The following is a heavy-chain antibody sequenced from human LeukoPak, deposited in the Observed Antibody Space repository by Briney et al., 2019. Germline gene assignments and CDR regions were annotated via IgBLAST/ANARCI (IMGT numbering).Heavy chain of an antibody. Sequence: GASVKVSCKASGYTLTGYYMHWVRQAPGQGLEWMGWINPNSGGTNYAQKFQGRVTMTRDTSISTAYMELSRLRSDDTAVYYWARGGPGYCSGGSCYSDYYYMDVWGKGTTVTVSS. CDR1: GYTLTGYY. CDR3: ARGGPGYCSGGSCYSDYYYMDV. J-gene: IGHJ6*03. CDR2: INPNSGGT. D-gene: IGHD2-15*01. V-gene: IGHV1-2*02.